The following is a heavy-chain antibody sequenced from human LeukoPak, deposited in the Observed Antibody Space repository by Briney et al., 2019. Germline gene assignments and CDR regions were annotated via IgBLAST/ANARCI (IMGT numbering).Heavy chain of an antibody. CDR3: AKDWDDYGDFLPLEY. D-gene: IGHD4-17*01. CDR2: ISGSGTRT. V-gene: IGHV3-23*01. Sequence: GGSLRLSCVASGFTFYNYGMHWVRQAPGKGLEWVSAISGSGTRTHYPDSVKGRFTISRDNSQNTLFLQMNSLRAEDTAVYYCAKDWDDYGDFLPLEYWGQGTLVTVSS. CDR1: GFTFYNYG. J-gene: IGHJ4*02.